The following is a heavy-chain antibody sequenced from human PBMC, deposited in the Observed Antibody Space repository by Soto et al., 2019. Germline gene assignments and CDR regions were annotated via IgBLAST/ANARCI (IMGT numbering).Heavy chain of an antibody. D-gene: IGHD3-3*01. J-gene: IGHJ6*03. CDR3: ARAPITSYYDFWSGYLNYYYMDV. Sequence: SETLSLTCTVSGGSISSGGYYWSWIRQHPGKGLEWIGYIYYSGSTYYNPSLKSRVTISVDTSKNQFSLKLSSVTAADTAVYYCARAPITSYYDFWSGYLNYYYMDVWGKGTTVTV. CDR1: GGSISSGGYY. CDR2: IYYSGST. V-gene: IGHV4-31*03.